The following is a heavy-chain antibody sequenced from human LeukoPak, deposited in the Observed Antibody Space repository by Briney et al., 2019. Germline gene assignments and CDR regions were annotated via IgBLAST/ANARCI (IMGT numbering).Heavy chain of an antibody. CDR1: AYSFTNYW. CDR3: ARHSSVLSSFDP. J-gene: IGHJ5*02. D-gene: IGHD3-22*01. V-gene: IGHV5-10-1*01. CDR2: IDPGDSQT. Sequence: GESLKISCKGSAYSFTNYWISWVRQMPGKGLEWMGRIDPGDSQTNYSPSFQGHVTISADKSISTAYLQWSSLKALDTAMYYCARHSSVLSSFDPWGQGTLVTVSS.